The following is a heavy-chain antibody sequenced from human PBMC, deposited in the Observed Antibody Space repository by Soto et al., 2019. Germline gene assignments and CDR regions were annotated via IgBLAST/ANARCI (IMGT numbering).Heavy chain of an antibody. V-gene: IGHV1-18*04. J-gene: IGHJ4*02. CDR1: GYTFTSYG. CDR2: ISAYNGNT. D-gene: IGHD5-12*01. CDR3: ARDPVDIVATPYRRFDY. Sequence: QVQLVQSGAEVKKPGASVKVSCKASGYTFTSYGISWVRQAPGQGLEWMGWISAYNGNTNYAQKLKGRVTMTTDTSTSTAYMELRSLRSDDTAVYYCARDPVDIVATPYRRFDYWGQGTLVTVSS.